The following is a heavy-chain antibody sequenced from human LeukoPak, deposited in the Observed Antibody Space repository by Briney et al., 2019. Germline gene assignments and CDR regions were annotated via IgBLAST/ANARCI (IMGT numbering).Heavy chain of an antibody. CDR2: IDYSGGST. V-gene: IGHV3-23*01. J-gene: IGHJ4*02. D-gene: IGHD3-10*01. Sequence: GGSLRLSCTASGFTLSSYEMSWIRQAPGKGLEWVSSIDYSGGSTHYADSVMGRFTISRDNSKNTLYLQLNSLRAEDTAVYYCAKGAIYGPYFDYWGQGTLVTVSS. CDR1: GFTLSSYE. CDR3: AKGAIYGPYFDY.